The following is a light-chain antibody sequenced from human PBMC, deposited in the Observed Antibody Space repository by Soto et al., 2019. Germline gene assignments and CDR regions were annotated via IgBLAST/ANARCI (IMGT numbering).Light chain of an antibody. J-gene: IGKJ1*01. CDR1: QTVRNNY. V-gene: IGKV3-20*01. Sequence: ELAWTQSPGNLSLSPGSRATISCAASQTVRNNYLAWYQQTPGQAPRLLIYGASARATGIPDRFSGSAAGTDFTLTISRLEPEDSAVYYCQQYGSSGTFGQGTKVDIK. CDR2: GAS. CDR3: QQYGSSGT.